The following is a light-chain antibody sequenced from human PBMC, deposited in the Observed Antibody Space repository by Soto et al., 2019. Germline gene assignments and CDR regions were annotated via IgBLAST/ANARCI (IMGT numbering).Light chain of an antibody. CDR3: CSYAGSYSLV. V-gene: IGLV2-11*01. CDR1: SNDVGGYNY. Sequence: QSALTQPRSVSGSPGQSVTLSCTGTSNDVGGYNYVSWYQQYPGKAPTLMIYDVGKRPSGVPDRLSGSKSGNTASLIISGLQAEDEADYYCCSYAGSYSLVFGGGTQLTVL. J-gene: IGLJ2*01. CDR2: DVG.